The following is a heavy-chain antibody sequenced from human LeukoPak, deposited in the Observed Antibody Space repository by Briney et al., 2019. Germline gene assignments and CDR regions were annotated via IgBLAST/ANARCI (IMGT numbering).Heavy chain of an antibody. CDR1: GFTVSSNY. Sequence: PGGSLRLSCAASGFTVSSNYMSWVRQAPGKGLEWVSVIYSGGSTYYADSVKGRITIYSDNSKMTLYLQMDSLGVEDTALYYCVQDWAWGAFGSWGQGTLVTVSS. CDR3: VQDWAWGAFGS. D-gene: IGHD3-16*01. J-gene: IGHJ4*02. V-gene: IGHV3-53*01. CDR2: IYSGGST.